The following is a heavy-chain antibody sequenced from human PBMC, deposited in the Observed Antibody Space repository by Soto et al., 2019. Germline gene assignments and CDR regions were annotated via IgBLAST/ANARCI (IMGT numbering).Heavy chain of an antibody. Sequence: ASVKVSCKASGFSFYSFCISWVRQAPGQGLEWMGRVNAHNHITKYAQKFQGRVTMTTDTSTSTFYMEMRSLRSDDTAVYYCARLGHYDILTGYPDNHNWFDPWG. CDR2: VNAHNHIT. V-gene: IGHV1-18*01. CDR3: ARLGHYDILTGYPDNHNWFDP. J-gene: IGHJ5*02. D-gene: IGHD3-9*01. CDR1: GFSFYSFC.